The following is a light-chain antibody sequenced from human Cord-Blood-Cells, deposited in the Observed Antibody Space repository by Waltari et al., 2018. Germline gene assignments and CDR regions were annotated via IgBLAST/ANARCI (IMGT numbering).Light chain of an antibody. V-gene: IGKV1-39*01. CDR1: QRIISY. CDR2: AAS. J-gene: IGKJ5*01. Sequence: DIQMPQSLSSLSASLGHRLTITCRASQRIISYSNWYQQKPWKAPKLLSYAASILQSGVPLRFSGSGSGTEFTLTICSVQPEDFATCYCQQSYSTPPIPFGQGTRREI. CDR3: QQSYSTPPIP.